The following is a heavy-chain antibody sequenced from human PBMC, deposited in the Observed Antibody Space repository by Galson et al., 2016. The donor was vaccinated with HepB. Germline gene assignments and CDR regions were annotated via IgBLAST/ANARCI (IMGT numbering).Heavy chain of an antibody. D-gene: IGHD6-6*01. Sequence: SLRLSCAASGFSFSIYGMNWVRQAPGKGLEWVAYISSSSSEMSYADSVTGRFTISRDNAKNFLFLQMSGLGAEDTAVYYCARGGAARPDYWGQGILVTVSS. CDR1: GFSFSIYG. CDR3: ARGGAARPDY. V-gene: IGHV3-48*01. J-gene: IGHJ4*02. CDR2: ISSSSSEM.